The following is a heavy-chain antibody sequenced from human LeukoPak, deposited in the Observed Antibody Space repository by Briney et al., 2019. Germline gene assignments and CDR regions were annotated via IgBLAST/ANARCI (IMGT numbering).Heavy chain of an antibody. Sequence: GGSLRLSCAASGFTFSSYEMNWVRQAPGKGQEWVSYISSSGSTIYYADAVKGRFTISRDNAKNSLYLQMNSLRAEDTAFYYCARDPMITFGGVIVHYFDYWGQGTLVTVSS. V-gene: IGHV3-48*03. J-gene: IGHJ4*02. CDR3: ARDPMITFGGVIVHYFDY. D-gene: IGHD3-16*02. CDR2: ISSSGSTI. CDR1: GFTFSSYE.